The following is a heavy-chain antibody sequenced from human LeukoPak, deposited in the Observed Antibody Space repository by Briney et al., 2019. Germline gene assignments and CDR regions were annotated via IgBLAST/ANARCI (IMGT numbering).Heavy chain of an antibody. J-gene: IGHJ4*02. Sequence: SETLSLTCAVYGGSFSGYYWSWIRQPPGKGLEWIGVINHSGSTNYNPSLKSRVTISVDTSKNQFSLKLSSVTAADTAVYYCVRRGYCSGGSCYYLDYWGQGTLVTVSS. CDR2: INHSGST. D-gene: IGHD2-15*01. CDR3: VRRGYCSGGSCYYLDY. CDR1: GGSFSGYY. V-gene: IGHV4-34*01.